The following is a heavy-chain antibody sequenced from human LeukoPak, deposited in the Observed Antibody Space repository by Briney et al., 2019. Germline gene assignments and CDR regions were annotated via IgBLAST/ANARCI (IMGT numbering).Heavy chain of an antibody. Sequence: PGGSLRLSCAASGFTFSDQYMDWVRQTPGKGLEWVGRNRDKASGHTTEYAASVKGRFSISRDDSKNSVHLQMNSLKTEDTAVYYCASDWPNSRSWLGCVWGQGTTVIVSS. J-gene: IGHJ6*02. D-gene: IGHD6-13*01. CDR1: GFTFSDQY. V-gene: IGHV3-72*01. CDR3: ASDWPNSRSWLGCV. CDR2: NRDKASGHTT.